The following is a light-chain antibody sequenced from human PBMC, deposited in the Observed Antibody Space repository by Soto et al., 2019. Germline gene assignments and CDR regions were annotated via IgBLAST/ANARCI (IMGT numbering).Light chain of an antibody. J-gene: IGKJ5*01. Sequence: EIVLTQSPATLSVSPGESATLSCRASQSVSSNLAWHQQKPGQAPRILIYDASSRPTGIPDRFSGSGSGTDFTLTISRLEPEDFAVYYCQQYGSSSTFGQGTRLEIK. CDR2: DAS. V-gene: IGKV3-20*01. CDR3: QQYGSSST. CDR1: QSVSSN.